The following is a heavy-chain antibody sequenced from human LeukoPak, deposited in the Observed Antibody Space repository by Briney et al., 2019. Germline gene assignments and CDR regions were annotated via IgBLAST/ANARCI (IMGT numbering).Heavy chain of an antibody. CDR1: GYTFTSYG. V-gene: IGHV1-18*01. Sequence: ASVKVSCKASGYTFTSYGISWVRQARGQGLEWMGWTSGYNGNTNNAQKFQGRVTMTTDTSTSTAYMEMRSLRSDDTAVYYCARATHRAGDAFDIWGQGTMVTVSS. CDR3: ARATHRAGDAFDI. D-gene: IGHD3-10*01. CDR2: TSGYNGNT. J-gene: IGHJ3*02.